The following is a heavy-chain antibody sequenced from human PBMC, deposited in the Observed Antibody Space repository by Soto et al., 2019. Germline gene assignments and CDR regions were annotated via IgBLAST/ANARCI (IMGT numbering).Heavy chain of an antibody. J-gene: IGHJ4*02. V-gene: IGHV4-34*01. Sequence: QVQLQQWGAGLLKPSETLSLTCAVYGGSFSGYYWTWIRQPPGTGLEWIGEINHSGSTNYNQSLKRRVTISVDTSKNQFSLKLTSVTAADTAVYYCARDKITGLFDYWGQGTLVTVSS. D-gene: IGHD2-8*02. CDR2: INHSGST. CDR3: ARDKITGLFDY. CDR1: GGSFSGYY.